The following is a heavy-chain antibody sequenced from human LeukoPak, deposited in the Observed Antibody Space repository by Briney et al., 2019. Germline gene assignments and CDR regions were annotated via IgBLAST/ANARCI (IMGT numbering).Heavy chain of an antibody. V-gene: IGHV3-48*03. CDR3: ARWDY. Sequence: GGSLRLSCAASGFTFSSYEMNWVRQAPGKGLEWLSYISSSGSTMYYADSVKGRFTISRDNAKNSLYLQMNSLRPGDTAVYYCARWDYWGQGTLVTVSS. CDR1: GFTFSSYE. J-gene: IGHJ4*02. CDR2: ISSSGSTM.